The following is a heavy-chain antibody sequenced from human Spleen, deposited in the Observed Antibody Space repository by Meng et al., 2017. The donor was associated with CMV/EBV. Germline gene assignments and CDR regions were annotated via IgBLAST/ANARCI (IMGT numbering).Heavy chain of an antibody. D-gene: IGHD4/OR15-4a*01. J-gene: IGHJ4*02. CDR1: GFTFSNAW. CDR3: TTEPYGGLDY. V-gene: IGHV3-15*01. CDR2: IKSKTDGGTT. Sequence: SWAASGFTFSNAWMSWVRQAPGKGLEWVGRIKSKTDGGTTDYAAPVKGRFTISRDDSKNTLYLQMNSLKTEDTAVYYCTTEPYGGLDYWGQGTLVTVSS.